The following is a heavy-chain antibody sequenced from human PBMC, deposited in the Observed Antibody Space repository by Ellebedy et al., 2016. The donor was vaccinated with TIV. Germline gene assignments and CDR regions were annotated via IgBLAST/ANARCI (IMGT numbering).Heavy chain of an antibody. V-gene: IGHV3-9*01. D-gene: IGHD6-19*01. Sequence: SLKISXAASGFTFDDYAMHWVRQAPGKGLEWVSGISWNSGSIGYADSMKGRFTISRDNSKNTLYLQMNSLRAEDTAVYYCAKDLGGDDSSGWYNYYYYGMDVWGQGTTVTVSS. CDR1: GFTFDDYA. CDR2: ISWNSGSI. CDR3: AKDLGGDDSSGWYNYYYYGMDV. J-gene: IGHJ6*02.